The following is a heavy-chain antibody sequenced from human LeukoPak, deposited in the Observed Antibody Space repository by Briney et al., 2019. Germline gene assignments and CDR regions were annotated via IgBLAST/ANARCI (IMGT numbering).Heavy chain of an antibody. CDR2: ISSRGELT. V-gene: IGHV3-23*01. CDR1: GFTFSTYA. Sequence: PGGSLRLSCAASGFTFSTYAMSWVRQAPGKGLEWVSSISSRGELTFYVGSVKGRFTISRDNATNSLYLQMNSLRAEDTAVYYCARRGSRHRGLDYWGQGTLVTVSS. D-gene: IGHD2-15*01. J-gene: IGHJ4*02. CDR3: ARRGSRHRGLDY.